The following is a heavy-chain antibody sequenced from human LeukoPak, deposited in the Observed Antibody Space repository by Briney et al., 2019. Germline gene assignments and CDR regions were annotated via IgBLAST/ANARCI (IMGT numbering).Heavy chain of an antibody. D-gene: IGHD2-15*01. CDR3: ARLGHCSGGSCYDN. CDR2: ISSAGGYI. V-gene: IGHV3-21*01. J-gene: IGHJ4*02. Sequence: PGGSLRLSCAAPGFTFSRYSMNWVRQAPGKGLEWVSSISSAGGYIHYSDSLKGRFTISRDNAKNSLYLQMNSLRAEDTAVYYCARLGHCSGGSCYDNWGQGTLVTVSS. CDR1: GFTFSRYS.